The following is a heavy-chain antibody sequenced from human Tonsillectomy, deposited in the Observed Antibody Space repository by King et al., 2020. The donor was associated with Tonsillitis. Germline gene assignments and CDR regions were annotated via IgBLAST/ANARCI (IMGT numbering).Heavy chain of an antibody. Sequence: VQLVESGGGLVQPGGSLRLSCAASGFTFSSYAMSWVRQAPGKGLEWVSTISGSGGSTYYADSVKGRFTISRDNSKNTLYLQMNNLRADDTAVYYCAIDSPPPFWTDYFDYWGQGTLVTVSS. CDR3: AIDSPPPFWTDYFDY. J-gene: IGHJ4*02. V-gene: IGHV3-23*04. CDR1: GFTFSSYA. D-gene: IGHD3/OR15-3a*01. CDR2: ISGSGGST.